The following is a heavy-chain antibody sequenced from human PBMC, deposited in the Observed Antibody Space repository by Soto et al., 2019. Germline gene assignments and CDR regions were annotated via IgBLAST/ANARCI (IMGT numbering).Heavy chain of an antibody. J-gene: IGHJ4*02. Sequence: EVQLLESGGGLVQPGGSLRLSCAASGFSCSTHAMSWVRQAPGKGLEWVSLIRGTDTGTRYADSVKGRLTMCRGNSKNTLVLQMNSLRAEETAVYYCAKGDQFGWGARFDLWGQGTLVTVSS. V-gene: IGHV3-23*01. D-gene: IGHD3-10*01. CDR1: GFSCSTHA. CDR2: IRGTDTGT. CDR3: AKGDQFGWGARFDL.